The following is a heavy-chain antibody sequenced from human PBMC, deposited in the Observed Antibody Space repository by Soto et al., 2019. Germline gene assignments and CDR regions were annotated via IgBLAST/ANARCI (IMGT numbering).Heavy chain of an antibody. D-gene: IGHD2-15*01. V-gene: IGHV3-74*01. J-gene: IGHJ6*02. CDR3: ARGAYCSDGICYTHYYYPMDV. CDR2: ISSDGSST. CDR1: GFTFSDYW. Sequence: PGGSLRLSCAASGFTFSDYWIHWVRQAPGKGLVWVSRISSDGSSTSYADSVKGRFTISRDNAKNTLYLQMSSLRAGDTAVYYCARGAYCSDGICYTHYYYPMDVWGQGTTVTVSS.